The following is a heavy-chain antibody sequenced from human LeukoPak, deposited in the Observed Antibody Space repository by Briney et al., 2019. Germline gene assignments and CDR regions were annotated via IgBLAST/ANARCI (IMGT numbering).Heavy chain of an antibody. V-gene: IGHV4-59*08. D-gene: IGHD4-17*01. CDR2: IHYTERT. CDR1: GGSISGYY. Sequence: SETLSLTCIVSGGSISGYYWTWIRQPPGKGLQWIGYIHYTERTRYNPSLQSRVTISVDTSKNQVSLKLTSVTAADTAVYYCARQTDHGDSNYWGQGTLVTVSS. J-gene: IGHJ4*02. CDR3: ARQTDHGDSNY.